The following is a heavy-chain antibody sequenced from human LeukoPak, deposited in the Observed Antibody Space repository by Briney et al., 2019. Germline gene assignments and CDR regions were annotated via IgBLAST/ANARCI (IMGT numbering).Heavy chain of an antibody. CDR3: ARAGIQLWLLLGTY. CDR1: GFTFSSYA. V-gene: IGHV3-30-3*01. J-gene: IGHJ4*02. CDR2: ISYDGSNK. Sequence: GGSLRLSCAASGFTFSSYAMHWVRQAPGKGLEWVAVISYDGSNKYYADSVKGRFTIPRDNSKNTLYLQMNSLRAEDTAVYYCARAGIQLWLLLGTYWGQGTLVTVSS. D-gene: IGHD5-18*01.